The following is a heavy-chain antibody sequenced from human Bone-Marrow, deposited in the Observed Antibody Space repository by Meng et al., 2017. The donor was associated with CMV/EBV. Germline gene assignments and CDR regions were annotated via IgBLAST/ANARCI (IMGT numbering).Heavy chain of an antibody. CDR2: IYYSGGT. D-gene: IGHD6-13*01. Sequence: SETLSLTCTVSGGSISSYYWSWIRQPPGKGLEWIGYIYYSGGTNYNPSLKSRVTISVDTSKNQFSLKLSSVTAADTAVYYCARDEGYSSLGYYYYGMDVWGQGTTVTVSS. CDR1: GGSISSYY. V-gene: IGHV4-59*12. J-gene: IGHJ6*02. CDR3: ARDEGYSSLGYYYYGMDV.